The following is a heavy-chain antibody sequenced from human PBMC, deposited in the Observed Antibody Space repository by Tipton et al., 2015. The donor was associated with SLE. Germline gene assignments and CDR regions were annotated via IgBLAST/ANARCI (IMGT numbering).Heavy chain of an antibody. CDR2: IYPGDSDT. CDR3: ARMGGVYCSGGSCYFNAFDI. V-gene: IGHV5-51*03. D-gene: IGHD2-15*01. Sequence: QLVQSGPEVKKPGESLKISCKGSGYSFTTYWIGWVRQMSGKGLEWMGNIYPGDSDTRYSPSFQGQVIISADKSITTAYLQWSSLKASDTAMYYCARMGGVYCSGGSCYFNAFDIWGQGTMVTVSS. J-gene: IGHJ3*02. CDR1: GYSFTTYW.